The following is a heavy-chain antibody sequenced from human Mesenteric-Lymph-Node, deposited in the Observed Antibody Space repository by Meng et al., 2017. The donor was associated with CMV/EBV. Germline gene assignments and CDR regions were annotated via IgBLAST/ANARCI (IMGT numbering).Heavy chain of an antibody. CDR3: ARHQRWLKSEGGFNY. V-gene: IGHV4-34*01. Sequence: QGKPKTWGEELLKPSETLSLTCAVYGGSFSGYYWSWIRQPPGKGLEWIGEINHSGSTNYNPSLKSRVTISVDTSKNQFSLKLSSVTAADTAVYYCARHQRWLKSEGGFNYWGQGTLVTVSS. CDR1: GGSFSGYY. D-gene: IGHD4-23*01. J-gene: IGHJ4*02. CDR2: INHSGST.